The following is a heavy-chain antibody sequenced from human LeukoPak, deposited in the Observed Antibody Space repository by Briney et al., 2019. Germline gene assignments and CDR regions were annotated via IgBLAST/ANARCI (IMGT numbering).Heavy chain of an antibody. CDR3: ARGGSGPTVTTIGLRAFDI. CDR1: GGSFSGYY. V-gene: IGHV4-34*01. D-gene: IGHD4-17*01. Sequence: PSETLSLTCAVYGGSFSGYYWSWIRQPPGKGLEWIGEINHSGSTNYNPSLKSRVTISVDTSKNQFSLKLSSVTAADTAVYYCARGGSGPTVTTIGLRAFDIWGQGTMVTVSS. CDR2: INHSGST. J-gene: IGHJ3*02.